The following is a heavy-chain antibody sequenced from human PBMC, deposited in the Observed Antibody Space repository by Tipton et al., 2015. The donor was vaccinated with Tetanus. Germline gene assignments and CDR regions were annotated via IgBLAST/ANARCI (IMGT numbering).Heavy chain of an antibody. CDR3: AKLKSRGDSSAIEH. J-gene: IGHJ4*02. Sequence: GSLRLSCAASGFTFSNYAMAWVRQAPGKGLEWVSGISVRGSHTYYADPVKGRFSISRDNSKNTVYLQMNSLRAEDTATYYCAKLKSRGDSSAIEHWGQGTLVTVSS. CDR2: ISVRGSHT. D-gene: IGHD2-21*02. V-gene: IGHV3-23*01. CDR1: GFTFSNYA.